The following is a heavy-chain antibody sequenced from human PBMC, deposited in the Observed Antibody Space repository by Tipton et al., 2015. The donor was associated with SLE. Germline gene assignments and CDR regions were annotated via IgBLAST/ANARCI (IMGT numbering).Heavy chain of an antibody. J-gene: IGHJ4*02. Sequence: TLSLTCAVYGGSFSGYYWSWIRQPPGKGLEWIGYIYYSGSTNYNPSLKSRVTISVDTSKNQFSLKLSSVTAADTAVYYCARAMEQWFGVFDYWGQGTLVTVSS. CDR3: ARAMEQWFGVFDY. CDR2: IYYSGST. D-gene: IGHD3-16*01. V-gene: IGHV4-59*01. CDR1: GGSFSGYY.